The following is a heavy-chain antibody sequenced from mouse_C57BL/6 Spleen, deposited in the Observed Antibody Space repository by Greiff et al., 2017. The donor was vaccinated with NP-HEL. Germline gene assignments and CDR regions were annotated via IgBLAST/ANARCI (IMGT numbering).Heavy chain of an antibody. Sequence: QVHVKQPGAELVMPGASVKLSCKASGYTFTSYWMHWVKQRPGQGLEWIGEIDPSDSYTNYNQKFKGKSTLTVDKSSSTAYMQLSSLTSEDSAVYYCARDDGPFAYWGQGTLVTVSA. CDR3: ARDDGPFAY. V-gene: IGHV1-69*01. J-gene: IGHJ3*01. CDR1: GYTFTSYW. CDR2: IDPSDSYT. D-gene: IGHD2-3*01.